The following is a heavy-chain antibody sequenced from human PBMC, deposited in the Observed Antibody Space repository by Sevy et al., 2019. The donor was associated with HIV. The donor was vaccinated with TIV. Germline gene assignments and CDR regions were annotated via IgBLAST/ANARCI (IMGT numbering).Heavy chain of an antibody. CDR3: ASDYS. J-gene: IGHJ4*02. Sequence: GGSLRLSCAASGFTFRSHWMTWVRQAPGKGVEWVANINRDGSEKSYVDSVKGRFTISRDDAKNSLYLQMNSLRVEDTAMYYCASDYSWGQGTLVTVSS. CDR2: INRDGSEK. V-gene: IGHV3-7*01. CDR1: GFTFRSHW.